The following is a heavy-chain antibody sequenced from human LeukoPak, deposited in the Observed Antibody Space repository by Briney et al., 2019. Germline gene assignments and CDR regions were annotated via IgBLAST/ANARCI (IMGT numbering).Heavy chain of an antibody. V-gene: IGHV3-23*01. CDR3: AKAMDSSSWDPFDY. CDR2: ISGSGGST. D-gene: IGHD6-13*01. J-gene: IGHJ4*02. CDR1: GFTFSRYS. Sequence: GGSLRLSCAASGFTFSRYSMNWVRQAPGKGLEWVSAISGSGGSTYYADSVKGRFTISRDNSKNTLYLQMNSLRAEDTAVYYCAKAMDSSSWDPFDYWGQGTLVTVSS.